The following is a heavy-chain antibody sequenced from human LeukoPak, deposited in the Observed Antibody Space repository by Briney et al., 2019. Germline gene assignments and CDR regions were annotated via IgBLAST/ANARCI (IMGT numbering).Heavy chain of an antibody. J-gene: IGHJ6*03. D-gene: IGHD7-27*01. CDR2: IWYDGSNK. Sequence: GGSLRLSCAASGFTFSSHGMHWVRQAPGKGLEWVAVIWYDGSNKYYADSVKGRFTISRDNSKNTLYVEMNSLRAEDTAVYYCVRWGPDKDMDVWDKGTTVTVSS. V-gene: IGHV3-33*01. CDR1: GFTFSSHG. CDR3: VRWGPDKDMDV.